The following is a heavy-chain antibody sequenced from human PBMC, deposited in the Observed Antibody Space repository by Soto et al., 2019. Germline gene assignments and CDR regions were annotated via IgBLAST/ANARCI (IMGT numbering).Heavy chain of an antibody. V-gene: IGHV4-39*01. D-gene: IGHD4-4*01. Sequence: QLQLQESGPGLVKPSETLSLTCSVSGGAISSGDYCCAWIRQPPGKGMEGIGSLCYSGRTYDSPSLKSRVTMSVDTSNNQFSLKLSSVTAADTAVYHCARPVTTSQGVPGLKWFDPWGQGSLVTVSS. CDR1: GGAISSGDYC. CDR2: LCYSGRT. J-gene: IGHJ5*02. CDR3: ARPVTTSQGVPGLKWFDP.